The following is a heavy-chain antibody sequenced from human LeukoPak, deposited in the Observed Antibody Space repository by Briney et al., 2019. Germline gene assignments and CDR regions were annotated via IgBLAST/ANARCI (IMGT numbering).Heavy chain of an antibody. CDR2: INGDSSHI. D-gene: IGHD2-2*01. V-gene: IGHV3-21*01. J-gene: IGHJ4*02. Sequence: PGGSLRLSCAASGFTFSADAIDWVRQAPGKGLEWVSSINGDSSHIYYADSVKGRFTIARDNAKNSLHLQMNSLRAEDTAVYYCARLTCDSTSCYGKYYFDHWGQGTLVTVSS. CDR3: ARLTCDSTSCYGKYYFDH. CDR1: GFTFSADA.